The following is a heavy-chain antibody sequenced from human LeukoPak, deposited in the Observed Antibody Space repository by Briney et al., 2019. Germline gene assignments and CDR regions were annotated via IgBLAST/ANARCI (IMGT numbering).Heavy chain of an antibody. CDR2: ISGSGGST. Sequence: GGSLRLSCAASGFTFSSYAMSWVRQAPGKELEWVSAISGSGGSTYYADSVKGRFTISRDNSKNTLYLQMNSLRAEDTAVYYCARLSPYYYDSSGPPDYWGQGTLVTVSS. CDR1: GFTFSSYA. CDR3: ARLSPYYYDSSGPPDY. V-gene: IGHV3-23*01. J-gene: IGHJ4*02. D-gene: IGHD3-22*01.